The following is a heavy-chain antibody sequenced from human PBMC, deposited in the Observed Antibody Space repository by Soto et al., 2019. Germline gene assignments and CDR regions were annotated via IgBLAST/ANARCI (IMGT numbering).Heavy chain of an antibody. Sequence: SETLSLTCTVSGGSISSFYWSWIRQPPGKGLEWIGYIYYSGSTNYNPSLKSRVTISVDTSKNQFSLKLSSVTAADAAVYFCARVTIQYYDVWSGVWFDPWGQGTLVTVSS. CDR1: GGSISSFY. J-gene: IGHJ5*02. D-gene: IGHD3-3*01. CDR3: ARVTIQYYDVWSGVWFDP. CDR2: IYYSGST. V-gene: IGHV4-59*01.